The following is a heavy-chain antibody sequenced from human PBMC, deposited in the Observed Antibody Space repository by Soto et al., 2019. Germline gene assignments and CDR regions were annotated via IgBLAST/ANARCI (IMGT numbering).Heavy chain of an antibody. CDR3: ARDCEHLGLWFGELLWIYYYGMDV. V-gene: IGHV1-18*01. CDR1: GYTFTSYG. J-gene: IGHJ6*02. Sequence: QVQLVQSGAEVKKPGASVKVSCKASGYTFTSYGISWVRQAPGQGLEWMGWISAYNGNTNYAQKFQGRVTMTTDTSTSTAYMELRSLRSDDTAVYYCARDCEHLGLWFGELLWIYYYGMDVWGQGTTVTVSS. D-gene: IGHD3-10*01. CDR2: ISAYNGNT.